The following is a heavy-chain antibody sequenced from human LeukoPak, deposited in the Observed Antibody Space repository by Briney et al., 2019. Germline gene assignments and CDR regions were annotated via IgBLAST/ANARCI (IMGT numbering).Heavy chain of an antibody. CDR3: ARGYSSGWSPSYNDAFDI. Sequence: ASVNVSCKASGYTFTGYYMHWVRQAPAQGLEWMGRINPNSGGTNYAQKFQVRVTMTKDTSISTAYLELSRLRSDDTDVYYCARGYSSGWSPSYNDAFDIWGQGTMVTVSS. CDR1: GYTFTGYY. D-gene: IGHD6-19*01. J-gene: IGHJ3*02. V-gene: IGHV1-2*05. CDR2: INPNSGGT.